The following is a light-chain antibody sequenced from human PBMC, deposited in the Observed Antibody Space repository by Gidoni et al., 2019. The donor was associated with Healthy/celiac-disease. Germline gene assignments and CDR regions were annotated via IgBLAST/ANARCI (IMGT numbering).Light chain of an antibody. J-gene: IGKJ3*01. Sequence: DIQITQSPSSLSASVGDRVTITCRASQSISSYLNWYQQKPGKAPKLLIYAASSLQSGVPSRFSGSGSGTDFTLTIRRLQPEAFATYYCQQSYSTPGFGPXTQVDIK. V-gene: IGKV1-39*01. CDR3: QQSYSTPG. CDR2: AAS. CDR1: QSISSY.